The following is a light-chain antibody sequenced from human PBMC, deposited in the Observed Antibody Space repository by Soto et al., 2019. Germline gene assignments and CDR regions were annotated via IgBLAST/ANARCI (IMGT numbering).Light chain of an antibody. CDR1: SSDIGGYDY. CDR2: DVN. J-gene: IGLJ2*01. CDR3: TSHAGGRSHVV. Sequence: QSALTQPASVSRSPGQPITLSCTGTSSDIGGYDYVSWYQRHPGQAPKLIIYDVNNRPSGVSNRFSGSKSGSSAFLPISGLGTEDDADYYCTSHAGGRSHVVFGGGTKRTVL. V-gene: IGLV2-14*01.